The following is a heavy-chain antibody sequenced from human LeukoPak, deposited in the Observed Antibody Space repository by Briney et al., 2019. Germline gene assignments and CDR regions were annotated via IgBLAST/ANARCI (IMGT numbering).Heavy chain of an antibody. Sequence: GGSLRLSCAASGFTFSNYAMSWVRQAPGKGLEWVSAISGSGVSTYYADSVKGRFTISRDNSKNTLYLQMNGLRAEDTAVYYCAKDPRGYYYGMDVWGKGTTVTVSP. V-gene: IGHV3-23*01. CDR3: AKDPRGYYYGMDV. CDR2: ISGSGVST. CDR1: GFTFSNYA. J-gene: IGHJ6*04. D-gene: IGHD3-10*01.